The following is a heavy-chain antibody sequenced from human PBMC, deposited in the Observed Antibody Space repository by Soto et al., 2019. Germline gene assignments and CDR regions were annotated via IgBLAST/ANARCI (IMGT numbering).Heavy chain of an antibody. CDR2: IWYDGSNK. J-gene: IGHJ3*02. CDR1: GFTFSSYG. D-gene: IGHD6-13*01. V-gene: IGHV3-33*01. Sequence: GGSLRLSCAASGFTFSSYGMHWVRQAPGKGLEWVAVIWYDGSNKYYADSVKGRFTISRDNSKNTLYLQMNSLRAEDTAVYYCARVRNRQLIRENDAFDIWGQGTMVTVSS. CDR3: ARVRNRQLIRENDAFDI.